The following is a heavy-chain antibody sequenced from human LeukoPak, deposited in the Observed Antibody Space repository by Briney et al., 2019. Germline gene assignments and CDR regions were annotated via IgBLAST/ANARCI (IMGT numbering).Heavy chain of an antibody. CDR1: GGSISSADYY. Sequence: SETLSLTCTVSGGSISSADYYWSWIRQHPGKGLEWIGYIYYSGSTYYNPSLKSRVTISVDTSKNQFSLKLSSVTAADTAVYYCARDRDYGAIIFWGQGTMVTVSS. CDR2: IYYSGST. CDR3: ARDRDYGAIIF. V-gene: IGHV4-31*03. D-gene: IGHD4-17*01. J-gene: IGHJ3*01.